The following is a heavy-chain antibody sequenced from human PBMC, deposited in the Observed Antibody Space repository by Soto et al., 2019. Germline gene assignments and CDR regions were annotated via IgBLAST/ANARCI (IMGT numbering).Heavy chain of an antibody. D-gene: IGHD3-3*01. Sequence: PGGSLRLSCAAAGFTFSDYAMNWVRQAPGKGLEWVSAISGSGANTHYADSVKGRFTISRDNSKNMLYLQMNSLRDEDTAVYYCANGRFLEWLLPDNWFDPWGQGTLVTVSS. CDR2: ISGSGANT. CDR3: ANGRFLEWLLPDNWFDP. CDR1: GFTFSDYA. V-gene: IGHV3-23*01. J-gene: IGHJ5*02.